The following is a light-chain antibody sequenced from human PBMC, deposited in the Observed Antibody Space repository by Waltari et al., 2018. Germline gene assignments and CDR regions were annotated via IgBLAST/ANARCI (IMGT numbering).Light chain of an antibody. V-gene: IGLV2-11*01. CDR1: SSDVGGYAY. Sequence: QSALTQPRSVSGSPGQSVTLPCTGTSSDVGGYAYFSWYQQHPGKAPKLIISDVDKRPSGVSVRFSGSKSGNTASLTISGLQIDDEATYYCCSFAGNYTLLFGGGTNLTVL. CDR2: DVD. CDR3: CSFAGNYTLL. J-gene: IGLJ2*01.